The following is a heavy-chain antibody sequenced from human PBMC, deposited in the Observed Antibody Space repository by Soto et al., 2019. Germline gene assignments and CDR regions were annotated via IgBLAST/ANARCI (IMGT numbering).Heavy chain of an antibody. V-gene: IGHV4-59*01. Sequence: SETLSLTCTVSGGSISSYYWSWIRQPPGKGLEWIGYIYYSGSTNYNPSLKSRVTISVDTSKNQFSQKLSSVTAADTAVYYCARDHPYYDSSGYTNWFDPWGQGTLVTVSS. CDR1: GGSISSYY. J-gene: IGHJ5*02. D-gene: IGHD3-22*01. CDR2: IYYSGST. CDR3: ARDHPYYDSSGYTNWFDP.